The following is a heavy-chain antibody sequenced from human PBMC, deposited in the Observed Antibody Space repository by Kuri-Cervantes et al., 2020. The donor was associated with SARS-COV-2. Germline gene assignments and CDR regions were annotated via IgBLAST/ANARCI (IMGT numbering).Heavy chain of an antibody. J-gene: IGHJ2*01. CDR3: ARHLNYYDSSGYYRTWYFDL. CDR2: IYYSGST. Sequence: SETLSLTCTVSSGSISSSSYYWGWIRQPPGKGLEWIGSIYYSGSTYYNPSLKSRVTISVDTSKNQFSLKLSSVTAADTAVYYCARHLNYYDSSGYYRTWYFDLWGRGTLVTVSS. V-gene: IGHV4-39*01. D-gene: IGHD3-22*01. CDR1: SGSISSSSYY.